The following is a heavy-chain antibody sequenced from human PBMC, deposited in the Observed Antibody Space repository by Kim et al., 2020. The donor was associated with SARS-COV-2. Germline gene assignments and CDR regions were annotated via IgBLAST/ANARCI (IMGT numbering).Heavy chain of an antibody. V-gene: IGHV1-46*01. D-gene: IGHD1-26*01. CDR1: GYTFTSYY. CDR2: INPSGGST. Sequence: ASVKVSCKASGYTFTSYYMHWVRQAPGQGLEWMGIINPSGGSTSYAQKFQGRVTMTRDTSTSTVYMELSSLRSEDMAVYYCARGGATTYYYYGMDVWGQGTTVTVSS. CDR3: ARGGATTYYYYGMDV. J-gene: IGHJ6*02.